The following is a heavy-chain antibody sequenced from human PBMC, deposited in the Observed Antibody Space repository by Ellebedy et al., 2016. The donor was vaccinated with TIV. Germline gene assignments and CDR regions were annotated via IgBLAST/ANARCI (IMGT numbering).Heavy chain of an antibody. Sequence: GESLKISCAASGFTFSSYWMHCVRQAPGKGLVWVSRINSDGSSTSYADSVKGRFTISRDNAKNSLYLQMNSLRAEDTAVYYCARVLGQYQLHKVCLDYWGQGTLVTVSS. CDR3: ARVLGQYQLHKVCLDY. J-gene: IGHJ4*02. CDR1: GFTFSSYW. CDR2: INSDGSST. V-gene: IGHV3-74*01. D-gene: IGHD2-2*01.